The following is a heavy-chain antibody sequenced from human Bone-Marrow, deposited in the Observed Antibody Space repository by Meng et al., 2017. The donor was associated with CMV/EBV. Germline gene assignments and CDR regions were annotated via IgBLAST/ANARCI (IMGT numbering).Heavy chain of an antibody. CDR3: ARRYGDYGFDY. V-gene: IGHV3-23*01. D-gene: IGHD4-17*01. CDR1: GFTFTNYA. J-gene: IGHJ4*02. CDR2: ISGSGYNT. Sequence: EVQLLESGGGLVQPGGSLRLSCAASGFTFTNYAMTWVRQAPGKGLEWVSSISGSGYNTYYTDSVKGRFTISRDNSRNTLYLQMSSLRAEDTATYYCARRYGDYGFDYWGQGTLVTVSS.